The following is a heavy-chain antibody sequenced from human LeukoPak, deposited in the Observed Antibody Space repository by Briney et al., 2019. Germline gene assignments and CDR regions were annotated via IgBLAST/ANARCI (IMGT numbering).Heavy chain of an antibody. CDR2: ISAYNGNT. D-gene: IGHD1-14*01. CDR1: VYTFTSYG. J-gene: IGHJ4*02. Sequence: ASVKVSCKASVYTFTSYGISWVRQAPGQGVEWMGWISAYNGNTNYAQKLQGRVTMTTDTSTSPAYLELRTLTSDDTAVYYCARSLAYPSCDPPGYWGQGTLVTVSS. V-gene: IGHV1-18*01. CDR3: ARSLAYPSCDPPGY.